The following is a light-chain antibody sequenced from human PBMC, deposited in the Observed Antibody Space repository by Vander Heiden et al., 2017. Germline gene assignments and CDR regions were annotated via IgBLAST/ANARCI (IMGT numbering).Light chain of an antibody. CDR2: EDN. V-gene: IGLV3-10*01. Sequence: SYELTQPPSVSVSPGQTARITCSGDALPTKYAYWYQQKSGQAPVVVIYEDNKRPSGIPERFSGSSSGTMATLTISGAQVEDEADYYCYSTDSSGKRGVFGGGTKLTVL. J-gene: IGLJ2*01. CDR1: ALPTKY. CDR3: YSTDSSGKRGV.